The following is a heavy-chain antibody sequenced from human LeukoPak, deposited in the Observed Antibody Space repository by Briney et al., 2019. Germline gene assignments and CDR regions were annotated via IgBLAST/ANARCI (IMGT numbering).Heavy chain of an antibody. CDR1: GYTFTGYF. V-gene: IGHV1-2*02. CDR2: INPNSGGT. J-gene: IGHJ4*02. D-gene: IGHD5-18*01. CDR3: AGDNFFGFSYSWHFDY. Sequence: ASMKVSCKTSGYTFTGYFLHWVRQAPGQGLEWMGWINPNSGGTNYAQKFQDRVTMTRDTSISTAYMELSRLRSDDTAVYYCAGDNFFGFSYSWHFDYWGLGTLVTVSS.